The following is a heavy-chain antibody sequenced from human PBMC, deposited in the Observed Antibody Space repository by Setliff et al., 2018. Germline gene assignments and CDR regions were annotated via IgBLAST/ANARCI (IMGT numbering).Heavy chain of an antibody. D-gene: IGHD5-18*01. CDR3: ARGRGVDTAMVYFDY. V-gene: IGHV3-48*03. Sequence: PGGSLRLSCAASGFTFSTYELNWVRQAPGKGLEWVSYISSDGSTVFYADSVKGRFTISRDNAKTSLYLQMNSLRAEDTAVYYCARGRGVDTAMVYFDYWGQGTLVTVSS. CDR1: GFTFSTYE. J-gene: IGHJ4*02. CDR2: ISSDGSTV.